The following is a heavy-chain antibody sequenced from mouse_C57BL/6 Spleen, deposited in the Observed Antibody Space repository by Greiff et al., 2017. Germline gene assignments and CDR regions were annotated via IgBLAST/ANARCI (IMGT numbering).Heavy chain of an antibody. CDR1: GFTFSDYG. CDR3: ARTFYYGYDWFAY. J-gene: IGHJ3*01. D-gene: IGHD2-2*01. CDR2: ISSGSSTI. Sequence: EVKLQESGGGLVKPGGSLKLSCAASGFTFSDYGMHWVRQAPEKGLEWVAYISSGSSTIYYADTVKGRFTISRDNAKNTLFLQMTSLRSEDTAMYYCARTFYYGYDWFAYWGQGTLVTVSA. V-gene: IGHV5-17*01.